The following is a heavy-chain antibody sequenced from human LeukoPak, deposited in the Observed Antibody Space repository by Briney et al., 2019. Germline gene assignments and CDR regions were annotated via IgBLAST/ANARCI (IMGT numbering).Heavy chain of an antibody. Sequence: PGGSLRLSCAASGFTFSKNAMSWVRQAPGKGLEWVSSITSSGSATCYADSVKGRFTISRDNFKNTLYLQMNGLRAEDTAVYYCARGVDVWGNYRQYYFDYWGQETLVTVSS. CDR3: ARGVDVWGNYRQYYFDY. CDR2: ITSSGSAT. D-gene: IGHD3-16*02. J-gene: IGHJ4*02. CDR1: GFTFSKNA. V-gene: IGHV3-23*01.